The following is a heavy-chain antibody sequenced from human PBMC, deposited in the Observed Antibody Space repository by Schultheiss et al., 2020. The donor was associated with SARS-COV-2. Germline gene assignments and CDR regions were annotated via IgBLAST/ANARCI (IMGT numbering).Heavy chain of an antibody. J-gene: IGHJ4*02. CDR1: GFTFSSYS. CDR2: INQDGSEK. CDR3: AKLPLLPYYFDY. V-gene: IGHV3-7*03. D-gene: IGHD3-22*01. Sequence: GGSLRLSCAASGFTFSSYSMNWVRQAPGKGLEWVANINQDGSEKYYVASVKGRFTISRDNAKNSLYLQMNSLRAEDTAVYYCAKLPLLPYYFDYWGQGTLVTVSS.